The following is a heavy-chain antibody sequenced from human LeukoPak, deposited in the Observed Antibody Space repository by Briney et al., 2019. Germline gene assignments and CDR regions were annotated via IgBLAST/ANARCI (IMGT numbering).Heavy chain of an antibody. J-gene: IGHJ3*02. CDR3: ARDRYYYDTSGPPLDI. Sequence: SETLSLTCTVSGGSISSSSYYWGWIRQPPGKGLEWIGSIYYSGSTYYNPSLKSRVTISVDTSKNQFSLKLSSVTAADTAVYYCARDRYYYDTSGPPLDIWGQGTMVTVSS. D-gene: IGHD3-22*01. V-gene: IGHV4-39*07. CDR2: IYYSGST. CDR1: GGSISSSSYY.